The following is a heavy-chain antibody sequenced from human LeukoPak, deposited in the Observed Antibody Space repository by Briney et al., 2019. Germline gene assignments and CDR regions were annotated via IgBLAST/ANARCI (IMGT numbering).Heavy chain of an antibody. D-gene: IGHD3-10*01. Sequence: SETLSLTCTVSGGSISNYCWNWIRQPPGKGLEWIGEINHSGSTNYNPSLKSRVTISVDTSKNQFSLKLSSVTAADTAVYYCARLITMVRGVDYWGQGTLVTVSS. V-gene: IGHV4-34*01. CDR3: ARLITMVRGVDY. CDR2: INHSGST. J-gene: IGHJ4*02. CDR1: GGSISNYC.